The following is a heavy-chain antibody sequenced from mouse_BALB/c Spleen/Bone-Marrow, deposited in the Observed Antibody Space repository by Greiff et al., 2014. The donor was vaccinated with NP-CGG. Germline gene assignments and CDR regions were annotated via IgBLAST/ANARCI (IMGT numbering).Heavy chain of an antibody. V-gene: IGHV1S130*01. J-gene: IGHJ2*01. Sequence: VKLMESGSVLVRPGASVRLSCKASGYTFTSSWMHWAKQRPGQGLEWIGEIHPNSGDTNYNEKFKGKATLTVDTSSSTAYVDPSSLTSGDSAVYYCARWGFDYWGQGTTLTVSS. CDR1: GYTFTSSW. CDR2: IHPNSGDT. CDR3: ARWGFDY.